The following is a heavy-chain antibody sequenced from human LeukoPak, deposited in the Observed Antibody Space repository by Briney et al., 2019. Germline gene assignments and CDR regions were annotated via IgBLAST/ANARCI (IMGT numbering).Heavy chain of an antibody. CDR2: ISYDGSNK. V-gene: IGHV3-30*18. D-gene: IGHD5-18*01. CDR1: GFTFSSYG. CDR3: AKEEQYSYAI. Sequence: GGSPRLSCAASGFTFSSYGMHWVRQAPGKGLEWVAVISYDGSNKYYADSVKGRFTISRDNSKNTLYLQMNSLRAEDTAVYYCAKEEQYSYAIWGQGTLVTVSS. J-gene: IGHJ4*02.